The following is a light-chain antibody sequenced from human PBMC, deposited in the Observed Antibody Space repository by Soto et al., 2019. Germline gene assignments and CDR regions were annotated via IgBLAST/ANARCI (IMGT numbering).Light chain of an antibody. J-gene: IGKJ1*01. CDR1: QSLVSSDGNTY. V-gene: IGKV2-30*01. CDR3: MQSTHFPRT. Sequence: DVVMTQSPLSLPVTLGQPASISCRSSQSLVSSDGNTYLNWFQHRPGQSPRRLIYKVSIRSSGVPDRFSGSGSETDFTLKISRVEAEDVGVYYCMQSTHFPRTFGQGTKVDIK. CDR2: KVS.